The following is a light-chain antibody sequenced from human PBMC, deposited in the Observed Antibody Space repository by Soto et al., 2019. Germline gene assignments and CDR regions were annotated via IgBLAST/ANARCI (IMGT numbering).Light chain of an antibody. CDR1: QSVSSN. Sequence: EIVLTQSPCTLSVSPGERATLSCRASQSVSSNLAWYQQKPGQAPRLLIYGASTRATGIPARFSGSGSGTEFTLTISSLQSDDFATYYCHQYKTYWTFGHGTKVDIK. CDR2: GAS. CDR3: HQYKTYWT. J-gene: IGKJ1*01. V-gene: IGKV3-15*01.